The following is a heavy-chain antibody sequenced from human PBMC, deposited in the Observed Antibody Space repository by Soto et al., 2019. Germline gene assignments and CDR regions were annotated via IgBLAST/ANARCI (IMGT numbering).Heavy chain of an antibody. Sequence: PGGSLRLSCPASGFTFSSFGMHWVRQAPDKGLECLAVISHDGSNKYHADSVKGRFTISRGNSKNTLYLQMNSLRAEDTAMYFCAKENYKYYYDGSGYSPVDFWGQGT. CDR2: ISHDGSNK. V-gene: IGHV3-30*18. CDR3: AKENYKYYYDGSGYSPVDF. CDR1: GFTFSSFG. D-gene: IGHD3-22*01. J-gene: IGHJ4*02.